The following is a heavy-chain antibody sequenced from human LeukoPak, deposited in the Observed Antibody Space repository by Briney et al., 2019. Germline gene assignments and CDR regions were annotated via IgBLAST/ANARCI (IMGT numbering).Heavy chain of an antibody. J-gene: IGHJ3*02. V-gene: IGHV3-74*01. CDR2: INSDGSST. Sequence: GGSLRLSCAASGFTFSSYWMHWVRQAPGKGLVWVSRINSDGSSTSYADSVKGRFTISRDNAKNTLYLQMNSLRAEDTAVYYCAKDPTGDPAYDAFDIWGQGTMVTVSS. D-gene: IGHD7-27*01. CDR1: GFTFSSYW. CDR3: AKDPTGDPAYDAFDI.